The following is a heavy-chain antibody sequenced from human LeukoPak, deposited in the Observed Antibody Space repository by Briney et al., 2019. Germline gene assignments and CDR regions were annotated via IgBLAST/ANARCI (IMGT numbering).Heavy chain of an antibody. D-gene: IGHD2-2*01. J-gene: IGHJ4*02. CDR2: IKEDGSMR. V-gene: IGHV3-7*01. Sequence: GGSLRLSCAASGFTFSRHWMDWVRQAPGKGLEWVANIKEDGSMREYLDSVKGRFTISRDNAKHSLYLEMNSLRVEDTAVYYCARDSTIDYWGQGTLVTVSS. CDR3: ARDSTIDY. CDR1: GFTFSRHW.